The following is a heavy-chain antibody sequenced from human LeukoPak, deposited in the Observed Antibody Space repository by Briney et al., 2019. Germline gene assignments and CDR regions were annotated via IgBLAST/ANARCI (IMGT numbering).Heavy chain of an antibody. CDR1: GFTFSSYS. V-gene: IGHV3-48*01. CDR3: ARDNGRDGYNLDY. J-gene: IGHJ4*02. Sequence: GGSLRLSCAASGFTFSSYSMNWVRQAPGKGLEWVSYISSSSSTIYYADSVKGRFTISRDNAKNSLYLQMNSLRSDDTAVYYCARDNGRDGYNLDYWGQGTLVTVSS. CDR2: ISSSSSTI. D-gene: IGHD5-24*01.